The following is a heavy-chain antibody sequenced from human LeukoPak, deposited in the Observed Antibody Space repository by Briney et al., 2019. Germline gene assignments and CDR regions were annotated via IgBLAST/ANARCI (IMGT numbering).Heavy chain of an antibody. Sequence: SVTLSCTSSGYTFSDYDVNWVRQAPGQRPEWMLWMNPTSDDTGYAQKFQGRVTMTRSISKNTAYMELSRLRSDDTAVYFYARVVMKAFYYYYMDVWGKGTTIIISS. CDR2: MNPTSDDT. CDR3: ARVVMKAFYYYYMDV. J-gene: IGHJ6*03. V-gene: IGHV1-8*01. D-gene: IGHD2-21*01. CDR1: GYTFSDYD.